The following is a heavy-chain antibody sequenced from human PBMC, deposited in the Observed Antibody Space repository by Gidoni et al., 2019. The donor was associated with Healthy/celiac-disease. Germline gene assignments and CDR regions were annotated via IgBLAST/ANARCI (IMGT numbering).Heavy chain of an antibody. J-gene: IGHJ4*02. D-gene: IGHD3-16*02. V-gene: IGHV3-23*01. CDR1: GFTFSRYA. Sequence: EVQLLESGGGLVQPGGSLRLSCAASGFTFSRYAMSWVRQAPGKGLAWVQAISGGCGSTYYADSVEGRFTISRDNSKNTLYLQMNSLRAEDTAVYYCAKDRALYDYVWGSYRYTSLEYWGQGTLVTVSS. CDR2: ISGGCGST. CDR3: AKDRALYDYVWGSYRYTSLEY.